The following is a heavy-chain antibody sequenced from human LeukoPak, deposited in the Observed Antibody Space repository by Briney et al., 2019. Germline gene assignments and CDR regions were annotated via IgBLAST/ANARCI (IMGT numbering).Heavy chain of an antibody. V-gene: IGHV3-23*01. CDR1: GFTFSSYA. CDR2: ISGSGGST. J-gene: IGHJ4*02. D-gene: IGHD5-18*01. CDR3: AKAQDTFVDTVWGD. Sequence: GGSLRLSWAASGFTFSSYAMSWVRQAPGEGLEWVSAISGSGGSTYYADSVKGRCTISRDNSKNTLYLQMNSLRAEDTAVYYCAKAQDTFVDTVWGDWGQGTPVTVSS.